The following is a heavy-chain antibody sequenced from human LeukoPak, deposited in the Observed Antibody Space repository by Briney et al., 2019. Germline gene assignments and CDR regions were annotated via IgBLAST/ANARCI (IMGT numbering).Heavy chain of an antibody. CDR1: GFTFSNYE. V-gene: IGHV3-48*03. D-gene: IGHD3-10*02. CDR3: AELGITMIGGV. J-gene: IGHJ6*04. Sequence: GGSLRLSCAASGFTFSNYEMHWVRQAPGQALGWVSYISSSGSDIYYADSVKGRFTISRDNAKNSLYLQMNSLRAEDTAVYYCAELGITMIGGVWGKGTTVTISS. CDR2: ISSSGSDI.